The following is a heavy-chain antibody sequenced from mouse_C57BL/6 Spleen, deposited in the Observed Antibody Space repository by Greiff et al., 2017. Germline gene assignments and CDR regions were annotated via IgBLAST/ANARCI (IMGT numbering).Heavy chain of an antibody. V-gene: IGHV1-7*01. D-gene: IGHD1-1*01. CDR3: ARSSFFTTVVADYFDY. Sequence: QFQLQQSGAELAKPGASVKLSCKASGYTFTSYWMHWVKQRPGQGLEWIGYINPSRGYTKYNQKFKDKATLTADKSSSTAYMQLSSLTYEDSAVYYCARSSFFTTVVADYFDYWGQGTTLTVSS. CDR2: INPSRGYT. J-gene: IGHJ2*01. CDR1: GYTFTSYW.